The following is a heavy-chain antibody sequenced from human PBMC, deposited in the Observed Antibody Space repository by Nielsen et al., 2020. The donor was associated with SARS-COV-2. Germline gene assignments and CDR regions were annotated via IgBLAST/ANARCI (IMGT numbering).Heavy chain of an antibody. CDR2: INPSGGST. J-gene: IGHJ4*02. Sequence: ASVKVSCKASGYTFTSYYMHWVRQAPGQGLEWMGIINPSGGSTSYAQKFQGRVTMTEDTSTDTAYMELSSLRSEDTAVYYCATVLGYGSGSYYFDYWGQGTLVTVSS. CDR3: ATVLGYGSGSYYFDY. CDR1: GYTFTSYY. V-gene: IGHV1-46*01. D-gene: IGHD3-10*01.